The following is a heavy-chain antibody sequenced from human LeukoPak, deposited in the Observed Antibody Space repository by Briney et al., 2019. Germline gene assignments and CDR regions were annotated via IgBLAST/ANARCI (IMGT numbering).Heavy chain of an antibody. Sequence: PSKTLSLTCTVSGGSISSYYWSWIRQPPGKGLEWIGYIYYSGSTNYNPSLKSRVTISVDTPKNQFSLKLSSVTAADTAVYYCARRVGGSRRDYWGQGTLVTISS. CDR2: IYYSGST. V-gene: IGHV4-59*12. D-gene: IGHD1-26*01. J-gene: IGHJ4*02. CDR3: ARRVGGSRRDY. CDR1: GGSISSYY.